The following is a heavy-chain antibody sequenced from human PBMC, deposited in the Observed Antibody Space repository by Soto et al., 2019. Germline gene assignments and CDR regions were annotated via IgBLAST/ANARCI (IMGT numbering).Heavy chain of an antibody. CDR1: GDSISRGGYY. CDR3: ARVQPYDYGANSGWLDP. Sequence: SETLSLTCTVSGDSISRGGYYWSWIRQHPGKGLEWIGYIFYSGTTYYNPSLKGRISISVDTSENHFSLSLTSVTAADTAVYYCARVQPYDYGANSGWLDPWGQGTLVTVSS. J-gene: IGHJ5*02. D-gene: IGHD4-17*01. CDR2: IFYSGTT. V-gene: IGHV4-31*03.